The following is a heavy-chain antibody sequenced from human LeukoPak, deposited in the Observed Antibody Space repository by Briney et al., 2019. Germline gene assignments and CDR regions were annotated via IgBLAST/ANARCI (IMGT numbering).Heavy chain of an antibody. D-gene: IGHD4-17*01. J-gene: IGHJ2*01. V-gene: IGHV4-34*01. CDR3: ARGTVTTFGYFDL. CDR1: GGSFSDYY. Sequence: PSETLSLTCAVYGGSFSDYYWSWIRQPPGKGPEWIGEINHSGSTNYNPSLKSRVTISVDTSKNQFSLKLTSVTAADTAVYYCARGTVTTFGYFDLWGRGTLVTVSS. CDR2: INHSGST.